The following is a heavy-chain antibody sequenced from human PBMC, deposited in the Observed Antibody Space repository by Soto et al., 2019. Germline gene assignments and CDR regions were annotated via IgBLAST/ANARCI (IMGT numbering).Heavy chain of an antibody. CDR2: ISSSSSYI. J-gene: IGHJ6*02. CDR1: GFTFSSYS. V-gene: IGHV3-21*01. CDR3: ARAEYSSGWYEYYGMDV. Sequence: GGSLRLSCAASGFTFSSYSMNWVRQAPGKGLEWVSSISSSSSYIYYADSVKGRFTISRDNAKNSLYLQMNSLRAEDTAVYYCARAEYSSGWYEYYGMDVWGQRTTVTVPS. D-gene: IGHD6-19*01.